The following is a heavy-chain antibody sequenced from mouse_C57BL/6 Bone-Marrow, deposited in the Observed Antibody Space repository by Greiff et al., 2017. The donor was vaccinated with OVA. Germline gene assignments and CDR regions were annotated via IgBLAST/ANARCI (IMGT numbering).Heavy chain of an antibody. CDR2: IDPSDSYT. J-gene: IGHJ1*03. CDR3: AREDYGSSSFDV. D-gene: IGHD1-1*01. Sequence: QVQLQQPGAELVMPGASVKLSCKASGYTFTSYWMHWVKQRPGQGLEWIGEIDPSDSYTNYNQKFKGKSTLTVDKSSSTAYMQLSSLTSEDSAVYYCAREDYGSSSFDVWGTGTTVTVSS. V-gene: IGHV1-69*01. CDR1: GYTFTSYW.